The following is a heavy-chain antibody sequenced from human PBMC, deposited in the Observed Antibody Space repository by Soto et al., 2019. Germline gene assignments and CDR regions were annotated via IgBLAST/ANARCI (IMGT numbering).Heavy chain of an antibody. J-gene: IGHJ4*02. CDR3: AESGLGIKVYYGDY. CDR2: ISGSGDIT. Sequence: EVQLLESGGGLVQPGGSLRLSCAASGFTFSTYGMSWVRQAPGKGLEWVAAISGSGDITYYADSVKGRFTISRDNPKNSLYLQMNSLRAEDTAVYYCAESGLGIKVYYGDYWGQGTLVTVSS. CDR1: GFTFSTYG. V-gene: IGHV3-23*01. D-gene: IGHD1-20*01.